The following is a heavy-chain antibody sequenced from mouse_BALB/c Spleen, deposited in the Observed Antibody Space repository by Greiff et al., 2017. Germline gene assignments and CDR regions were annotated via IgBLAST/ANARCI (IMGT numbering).Heavy chain of an antibody. Sequence: EVKLMESGGGLVKPGGSLKLSCAASGFTFSSYAMSWVRQTPEKRLEWVASISSGGSTYYPDSVKGRFTISRDNARNILYLQMSSLRSEDTAMYYCARRGGSSAPFDYWGQGTTLTVSS. J-gene: IGHJ2*01. V-gene: IGHV5-6-5*01. CDR3: ARRGGSSAPFDY. CDR2: ISSGGST. D-gene: IGHD1-1*01. CDR1: GFTFSSYA.